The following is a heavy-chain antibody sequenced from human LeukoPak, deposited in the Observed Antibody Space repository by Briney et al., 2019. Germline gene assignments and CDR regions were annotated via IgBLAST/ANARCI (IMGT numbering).Heavy chain of an antibody. CDR1: GGSINSGDYY. V-gene: IGHV4-39*07. CDR3: ARVYGYRANDY. Sequence: SETLTLTCTVSGGSINSGDYYWVWIRQPPGKGLEWIGSIYYSGSTSYNPSLKSRVTISVDKSKNQFSLKLSSVTAADTAVYYCARVYGYRANDYWGQGTLVTVSS. CDR2: IYYSGST. J-gene: IGHJ4*02. D-gene: IGHD5-18*01.